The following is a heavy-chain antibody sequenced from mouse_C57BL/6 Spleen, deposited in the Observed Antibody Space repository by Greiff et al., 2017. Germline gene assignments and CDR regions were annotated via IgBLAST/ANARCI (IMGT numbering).Heavy chain of an antibody. V-gene: IGHV1-82*01. CDR1: GYAFSSSW. J-gene: IGHJ4*01. D-gene: IGHD2-4*01. Sequence: VQLQESGPELVKPGASVKISCKASGYAFSSSWMNWVKQRPGKGLEWIGRFYPGGGGTNYNGKFKGKATLTADKSSSTVYMQLSSLSSKDSAVYVFAREVVYYDYVDYAMDYWGQGTSVTVSS. CDR2: FYPGGGGT. CDR3: AREVVYYDYVDYAMDY.